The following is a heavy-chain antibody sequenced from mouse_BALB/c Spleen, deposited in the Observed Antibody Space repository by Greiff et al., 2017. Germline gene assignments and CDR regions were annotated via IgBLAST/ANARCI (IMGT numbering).Heavy chain of an antibody. CDR3: ARDAYYYGSSSDY. D-gene: IGHD1-1*01. CDR2: INSNGGST. V-gene: IGHV5-6-3*01. CDR1: GFTFSSYG. Sequence: EVKLMESGGGLVQPGGSLKLSCAASGFTFSSYGMSWVRQTPDKRLELVATINSNGGSTYYPDSVKGRFTISRDNAKNTLYLQMSSLKSEDTAMYYCARDAYYYGSSSDYWGQGTTLTVSS. J-gene: IGHJ2*01.